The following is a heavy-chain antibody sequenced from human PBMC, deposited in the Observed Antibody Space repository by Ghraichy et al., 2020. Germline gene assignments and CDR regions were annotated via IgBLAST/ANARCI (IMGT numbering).Heavy chain of an antibody. CDR3: ARHRARNNDDVDA. CDR2: VYYNGHT. V-gene: IGHV4-59*08. J-gene: IGHJ5*02. CDR1: TGSISGNY. Sequence: SETLSLTCTVSTGSISGNYWSWIRQPPGKGLEWIGHVYYNGHTKNNPSLKGRVTMSADTSRNQLSLSLTSVTAADAAVDYCARHRARNNDDVDAWGQGTLVTVSS. D-gene: IGHD1-1*01.